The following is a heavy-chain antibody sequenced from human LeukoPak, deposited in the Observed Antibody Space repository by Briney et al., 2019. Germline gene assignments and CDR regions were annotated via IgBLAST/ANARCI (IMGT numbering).Heavy chain of an antibody. D-gene: IGHD3-10*01. CDR3: VKDSSSGSYFDY. J-gene: IGHJ4*02. CDR1: GFTFSRYA. CDR2: ISSNGGST. V-gene: IGHV3-64D*06. Sequence: GGSLRLSCSASGFTFSRYAMHWVRQAPGKGLEYASAISSNGGSTYYADSVKGRFTISRDNSRNTLHLQMSSLRVEDTAVYYCVKDSSSGSYFDYWGQGTLVTVSS.